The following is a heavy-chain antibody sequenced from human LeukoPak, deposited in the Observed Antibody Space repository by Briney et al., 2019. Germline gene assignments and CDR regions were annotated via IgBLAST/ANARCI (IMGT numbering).Heavy chain of an antibody. D-gene: IGHD2-2*02. Sequence: SETLSLTCAVYGGSFSGYYWSWIRQPPGKGLEWIGEINHSGSTNYNPSLKSRVTISVDTSKNQFSLKLSSVTAADTAVYYCARARWLRYCSSTSCYSWLNYSDYWGQGTLVTVSS. J-gene: IGHJ4*02. CDR2: INHSGST. CDR1: GGSFSGYY. V-gene: IGHV4-34*01. CDR3: ARARWLRYCSSTSCYSWLNYSDY.